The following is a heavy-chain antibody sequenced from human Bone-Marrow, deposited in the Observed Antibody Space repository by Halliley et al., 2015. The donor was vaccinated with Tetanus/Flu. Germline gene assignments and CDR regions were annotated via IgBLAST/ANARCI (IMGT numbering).Heavy chain of an antibody. D-gene: IGHD3-3*01. CDR3: ARGTSRFLELDY. J-gene: IGHJ4*02. CDR2: IFYSGST. V-gene: IGHV4-59*09. Sequence: LEWIGYIFYSGSTSYEPPLRSRITISVDTSNNQFSLNLSSVTAADTAVYYCARGTSRFLELDYWGQGIPVPVSS.